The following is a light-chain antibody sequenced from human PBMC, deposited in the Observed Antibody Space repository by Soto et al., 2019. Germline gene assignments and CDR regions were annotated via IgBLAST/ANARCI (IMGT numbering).Light chain of an antibody. CDR2: GAS. V-gene: IGKV3-20*01. CDR1: QSVSNNY. J-gene: IGKJ1*01. CDR3: QQYGSLTWT. Sequence: EIVLTQSPGTLSLSPGERATLSCRASQSVSNNYLAWYQQKPGQAPRPLISGASRRATGVPDRFSGSGSGTDFTLTIIRLEPEDFAVYYCQQYGSLTWTFGQGTKVEIK.